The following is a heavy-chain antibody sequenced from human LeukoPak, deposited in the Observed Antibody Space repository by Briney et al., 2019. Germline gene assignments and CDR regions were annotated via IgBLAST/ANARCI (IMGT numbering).Heavy chain of an antibody. V-gene: IGHV4-39*01. Sequence: SETLSLTCTVSGVSTTNGIYYWACIRQSPGKGLGWIGSVHNVGSTYYNLSLRSRVTMSIDTSKNQFSLRLNSVTAADTAVYYCARHAEYNSGWHFYLDHWGQGILVTVSS. CDR2: VHNVGST. CDR3: ARHAEYNSGWHFYLDH. CDR1: GVSTTNGIYY. D-gene: IGHD6-19*01. J-gene: IGHJ4*02.